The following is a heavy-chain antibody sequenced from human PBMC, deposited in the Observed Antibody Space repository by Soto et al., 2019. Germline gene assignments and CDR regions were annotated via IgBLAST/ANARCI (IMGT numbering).Heavy chain of an antibody. J-gene: IGHJ6*02. CDR3: ASDTIVGVVRVPMDV. CDR1: GYTFTSYA. CDR2: INAGNGNT. D-gene: IGHD3-3*01. Sequence: GASVKVSCKASGYTFTSYAMHWVRQAPGQRREWMGWINAGNGNTKYSQKFQGRVTITRNTSISTAYMELSSLRSEDTAVYYCASDTIVGVVRVPMDVWGQGTTVTVSS. V-gene: IGHV1-3*01.